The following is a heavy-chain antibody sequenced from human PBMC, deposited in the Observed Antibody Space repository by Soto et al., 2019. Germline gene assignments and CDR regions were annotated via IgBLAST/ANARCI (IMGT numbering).Heavy chain of an antibody. CDR2: ISAYNGNT. CDR1: GYTFTSYG. J-gene: IGHJ6*02. Sequence: GASVKVSCKASGYTFTSYGISWVRQAPGQGLEWMGWISAYNGNTNYAQKLQGRVTMTTDTSTSTAYMELRSLRSDDTAVYYCARDLVRLRYFDWFLGGVYYYGMDVWGQGTTVTVSS. D-gene: IGHD3-9*01. V-gene: IGHV1-18*01. CDR3: ARDLVRLRYFDWFLGGVYYYGMDV.